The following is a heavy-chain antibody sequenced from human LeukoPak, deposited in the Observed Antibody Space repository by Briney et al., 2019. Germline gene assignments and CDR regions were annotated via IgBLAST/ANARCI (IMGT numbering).Heavy chain of an antibody. Sequence: PGGSLRLSCAASGFTFSSYSMNWVRQAPGKGLEWVSYISSSSSTIYYADSVKGRFTISRDNAKNSLYLQMNSLRDEDTAVYYCARVSGGYSYGYSAFDIWGLGTMVTVSS. CDR3: ARVSGGYSYGYSAFDI. J-gene: IGHJ3*02. CDR1: GFTFSSYS. V-gene: IGHV3-48*02. CDR2: ISSSSSTI. D-gene: IGHD5-18*01.